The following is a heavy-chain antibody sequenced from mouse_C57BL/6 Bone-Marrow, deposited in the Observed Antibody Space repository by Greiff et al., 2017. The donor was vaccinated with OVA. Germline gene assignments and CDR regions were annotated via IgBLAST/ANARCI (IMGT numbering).Heavy chain of an antibody. V-gene: IGHV1-64*01. CDR1: GYTFTSYW. CDR3: ARWGYGSSFYFDY. Sequence: QVQLKQPGAELVKPGASVKLSCKASGYTFTSYWMHWVKQRPGQGLEWIGMIHPNSGSTNYNEKFKSKATLTVDKSSSTAYMQLSSLTSEDSAVYYCARWGYGSSFYFDYWGQGTTLTVSS. J-gene: IGHJ2*01. D-gene: IGHD1-1*01. CDR2: IHPNSGST.